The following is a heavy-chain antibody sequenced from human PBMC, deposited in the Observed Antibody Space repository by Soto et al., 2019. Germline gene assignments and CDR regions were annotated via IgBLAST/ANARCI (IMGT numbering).Heavy chain of an antibody. CDR3: VRAPEQRPFDY. Sequence: EVQLVESGGGLVQPGGSLRLSCAASGFTLSNNLIHWVRQAPGKGLVWVSRINSDGSSVTYADSVKGRFTFSRDNAKNTLYLQMDSLRVEDTAMYYCVRAPEQRPFDYWGQGTLVTVTS. J-gene: IGHJ4*02. D-gene: IGHD6-25*01. V-gene: IGHV3-74*03. CDR2: INSDGSSV. CDR1: GFTLSNNL.